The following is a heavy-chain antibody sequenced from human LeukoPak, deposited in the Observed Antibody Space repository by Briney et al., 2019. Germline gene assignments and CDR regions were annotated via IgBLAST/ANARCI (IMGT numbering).Heavy chain of an antibody. D-gene: IGHD6-19*01. CDR1: GFNFNKYD. Sequence: GGSLRLSCAASGFNFNKYDMTWARQAPGKGLEWVSAITGSSDKTYYTDSVKGRFVTSRDNSKDTLYLQMNSIRAEDTALYYCAKGGWLDDLGQGALVTVSS. CDR3: AKGGWLDD. V-gene: IGHV3-23*01. CDR2: ITGSSDKT. J-gene: IGHJ4*02.